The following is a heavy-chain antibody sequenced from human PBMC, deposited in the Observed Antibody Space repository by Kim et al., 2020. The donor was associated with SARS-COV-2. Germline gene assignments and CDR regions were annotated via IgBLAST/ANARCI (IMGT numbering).Heavy chain of an antibody. CDR2: T. CDR3: ARERKGRGIDY. D-gene: IGHD6-25*01. V-gene: IGHV1-2*02. Sequence: TNYAQKFQGRVTMTRDTSISTAYMELSRLRSDDTAVYYCARERKGRGIDYWGQGTLVTVSS. J-gene: IGHJ4*02.